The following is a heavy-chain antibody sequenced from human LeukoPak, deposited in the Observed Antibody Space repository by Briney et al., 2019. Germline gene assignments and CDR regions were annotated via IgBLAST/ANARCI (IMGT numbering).Heavy chain of an antibody. CDR2: MTSSGTTI. J-gene: IGHJ6*03. Sequence: GGSLRLSCAASGFTFSDYYMTWIRQAPGKGLEWVSYMTSSGTTIHYADSVRGRLTISRDNAKKSLYLQMNSLRAEDTAVYYCARLEQYHRGHFYYYMDVWGKGTTVTVSS. CDR3: ARLEQYHRGHFYYYMDV. D-gene: IGHD2-2*01. V-gene: IGHV3-11*01. CDR1: GFTFSDYY.